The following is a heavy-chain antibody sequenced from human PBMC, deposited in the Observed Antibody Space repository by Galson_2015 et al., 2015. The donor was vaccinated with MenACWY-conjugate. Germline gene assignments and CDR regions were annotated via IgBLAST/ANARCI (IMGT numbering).Heavy chain of an antibody. CDR3: ARKGPNGRPPDGFDI. CDR2: INSDGSST. Sequence: SLRLSCAASGFSFSSYWMHWVRQLPGKGPVWVSRINSDGSSTSYADSVKGRFTISSNNAKNTLYLQMSSLSAEETAVYYCARKGPNGRPPDGFDIWGQGTMVTVSS. D-gene: IGHD2-8*01. CDR1: GFSFSSYW. V-gene: IGHV3-74*01. J-gene: IGHJ3*02.